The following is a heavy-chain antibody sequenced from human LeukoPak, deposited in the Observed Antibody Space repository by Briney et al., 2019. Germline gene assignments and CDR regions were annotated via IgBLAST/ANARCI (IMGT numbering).Heavy chain of an antibody. CDR2: YTGFGT. D-gene: IGHD6-19*01. CDR3: ARSSGWWSLDY. J-gene: IGHJ4*02. V-gene: IGHV3-23*01. CDR1: GFTFSTAS. Sequence: GGSLRLSCAASGFTFSTASLHWVRQAPGRGLEWVSAYTGFGTYYPDSLKGRFTISRDNSKNTLFLQMNSLRAEDTAVYYCARSSGWWSLDYWGQGTLVTVSS.